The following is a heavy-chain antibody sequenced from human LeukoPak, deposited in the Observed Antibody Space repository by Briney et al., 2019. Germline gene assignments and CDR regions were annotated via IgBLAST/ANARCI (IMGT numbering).Heavy chain of an antibody. Sequence: QPGGSLRLSCAASGFTFSSYSMNWVRQAPGKGLEWVTFIWYDGSNKYYADSVKGRFTISRDNSKNTLYLQMNSLRTEDTAVYYCAKDLGGYYYMDVWGKGTTVTVSS. CDR1: GFTFSSYS. CDR2: IWYDGSNK. V-gene: IGHV3-30*02. J-gene: IGHJ6*03. CDR3: AKDLGGYYYMDV.